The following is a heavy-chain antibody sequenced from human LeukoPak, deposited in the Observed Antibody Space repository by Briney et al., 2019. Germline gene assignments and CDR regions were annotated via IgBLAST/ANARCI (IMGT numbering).Heavy chain of an antibody. V-gene: IGHV4-59*08. Sequence: SETLSLTCTVSGGSISTYYWNWIRQPPGKGLEWIGYIYHSGSTNYNPSLQSRVTISVDTSKNQLSLKLTSATAADTSVYYCARHSGLRSPFDPWGQGTLVTVSS. CDR1: GGSISTYY. J-gene: IGHJ5*02. CDR2: IYHSGST. D-gene: IGHD3-3*01. CDR3: ARHSGLRSPFDP.